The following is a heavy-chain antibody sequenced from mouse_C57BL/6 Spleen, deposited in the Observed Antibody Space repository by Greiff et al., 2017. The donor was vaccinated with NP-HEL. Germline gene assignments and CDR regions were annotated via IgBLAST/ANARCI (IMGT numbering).Heavy chain of an antibody. D-gene: IGHD2-1*01. V-gene: IGHV1-64*01. CDR3: AKGGKPFAY. Sequence: QVQLQQPGAELVKPGASVKLSCKASGYTFTSYWMHWVKQRPGQGLEWIGMIHPNSGSTNYNEKFKSKATLTVDQYSRPAYMQLSSLTSEDSAVYYCAKGGKPFAYWGQGTLVTVSA. CDR2: IHPNSGST. CDR1: GYTFTSYW. J-gene: IGHJ3*01.